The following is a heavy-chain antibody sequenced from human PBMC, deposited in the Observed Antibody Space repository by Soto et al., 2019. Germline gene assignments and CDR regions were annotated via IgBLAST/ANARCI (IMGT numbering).Heavy chain of an antibody. J-gene: IGHJ4*02. D-gene: IGHD2-2*01. CDR3: AKENSVVLPADSDY. CDR2: ISGSAGST. Sequence: GGSLRLSCAASGFTFTKDAMTWVLQAPGKGLEWVSTISGSAGSTDYADSVKGRFTISRDYSRSTVFLQMNSLGAEDTAVYYCAKENSVVLPADSDYWGQGTLVTVSS. V-gene: IGHV3-23*01. CDR1: GFTFTKDA.